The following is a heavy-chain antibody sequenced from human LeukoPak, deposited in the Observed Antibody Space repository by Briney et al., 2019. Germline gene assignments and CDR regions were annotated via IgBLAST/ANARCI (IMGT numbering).Heavy chain of an antibody. J-gene: IGHJ4*02. CDR1: GYTFTSYD. CDR2: MNPNSGNT. V-gene: IGHV1-8*01. CDR3: ARDREGDGYNPSLYFDY. Sequence: GASVKVSCKASGYTFTSYDINWVRQATGQGLEWMGWMNPNSGNTGYAQKFQGRVTMTRDTSISTAYMELSSLRSEDTAVYYCARDREGDGYNPSLYFDYWGQGTLVTVSS. D-gene: IGHD5-24*01.